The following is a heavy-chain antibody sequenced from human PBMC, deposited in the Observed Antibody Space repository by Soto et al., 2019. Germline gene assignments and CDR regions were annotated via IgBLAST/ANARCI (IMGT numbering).Heavy chain of an antibody. Sequence: GESLNISCKGSGYPFTNYWIGWVRQMPGKGLEWMGIIYPGDSDTRYSPSFQGQVTISADKSISTAYLQWSSLKASDTAMYYCARQGSQTGKFYYYGLDFCGQGTTVTVSS. CDR2: IYPGDSDT. J-gene: IGHJ6*02. D-gene: IGHD3-10*01. V-gene: IGHV5-51*01. CDR1: GYPFTNYW. CDR3: ARQGSQTGKFYYYGLDF.